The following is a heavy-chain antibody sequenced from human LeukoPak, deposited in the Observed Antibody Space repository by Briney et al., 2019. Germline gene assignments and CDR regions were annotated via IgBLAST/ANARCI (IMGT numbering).Heavy chain of an antibody. D-gene: IGHD3-10*01. Sequence: PSETLSLTCAVYGGSFNDYYWTWIRQPPGKGLEWIGEINHSGSTNYNPSLKSRVTISVDTSKSQFSLKLSSVTAADTAVYYCARHARDYYGSGSYYNRYYYYMDVWGKGTTVTISS. J-gene: IGHJ6*03. CDR3: ARHARDYYGSGSYYNRYYYYMDV. CDR1: GGSFNDYY. CDR2: INHSGST. V-gene: IGHV4-34*01.